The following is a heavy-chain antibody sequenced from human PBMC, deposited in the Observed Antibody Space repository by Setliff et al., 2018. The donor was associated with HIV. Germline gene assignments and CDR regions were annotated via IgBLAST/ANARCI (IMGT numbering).Heavy chain of an antibody. D-gene: IGHD3-3*01. V-gene: IGHV1-2*06. CDR3: AREPTGDFWSGYSSRGLDY. CDR1: GFIFTDYQ. CDR2: FNPNSRVT. J-gene: IGHJ4*02. Sequence: ASVKVSCKASGFIFTDYQIHWVRQAPGQGLEWMGRFNPNSRVTNSPQEFQGRVTMTRDTSINTAYMELSRLTSDDTAFYYCAREPTGDFWSGYSSRGLDYWGQGTLVTSPQ.